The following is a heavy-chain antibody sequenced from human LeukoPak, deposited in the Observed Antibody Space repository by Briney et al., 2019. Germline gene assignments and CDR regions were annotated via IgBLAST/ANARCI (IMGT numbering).Heavy chain of an antibody. CDR2: ISGGITYM. V-gene: IGHV3-21*01. CDR3: ARDLASGDY. J-gene: IGHJ4*02. CDR1: GLTFSTYN. Sequence: NTGGSLRLSCAASGLTFSTYNMNWVRQAPGGGLEWVSFISGGITYMYYAASVKGRFTLSRDNTKNSLYLQMNGLRPNDTAVYYCARDLASGDYWGEGTLVTVSS. D-gene: IGHD3-16*01.